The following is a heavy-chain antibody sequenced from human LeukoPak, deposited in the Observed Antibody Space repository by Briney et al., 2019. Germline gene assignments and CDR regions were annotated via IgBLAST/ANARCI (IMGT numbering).Heavy chain of an antibody. V-gene: IGHV1-2*02. CDR1: GYTFTGYY. CDR3: ARDLGSGWIIVDY. Sequence: EASVTVSCKASGYTFTGYYIHWVRQAPGQGLEWMGWINPNSSGTNSAQKFQGRVTLTRDTSISTAYLELSSLRSDDTAVYYCARDLGSGWIIVDYGGQGTLVTVSS. J-gene: IGHJ4*02. CDR2: INPNSSGT. D-gene: IGHD6-19*01.